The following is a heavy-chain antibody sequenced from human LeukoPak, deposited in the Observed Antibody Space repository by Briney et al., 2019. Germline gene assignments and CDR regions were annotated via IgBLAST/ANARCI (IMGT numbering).Heavy chain of an antibody. J-gene: IGHJ4*02. Sequence: SETLSLTCTVSGGSISSSSYYWGWIRQPPGKGLEWIGSIYYGGSTYYNPSLKSRVTISVDTSKNQFSLKLSSVAAADTAVYYCARGYERITIFARLFGYWGQGTLVTVSS. V-gene: IGHV4-39*01. CDR1: GGSISSSSYY. CDR2: IYYGGST. CDR3: ARGYERITIFARLFGY. D-gene: IGHD3-3*01.